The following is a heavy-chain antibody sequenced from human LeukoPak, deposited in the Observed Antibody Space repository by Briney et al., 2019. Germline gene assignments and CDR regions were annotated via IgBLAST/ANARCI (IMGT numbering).Heavy chain of an antibody. CDR3: ARVPPLRFLEWYRDY. CDR2: IYYSGST. CDR1: GGSISSADYY. Sequence: PSETLSLTCTVSGGSISSADYYWSWIRQPPGKGLEWIVYIYYSGSTNYNPSLKSRITMSLDTSKNQFSLKLSSVTAADTAMYYCARVPPLRFLEWYRDYWGQGTLVTVSS. D-gene: IGHD3-3*01. V-gene: IGHV4-30-4*08. J-gene: IGHJ4*02.